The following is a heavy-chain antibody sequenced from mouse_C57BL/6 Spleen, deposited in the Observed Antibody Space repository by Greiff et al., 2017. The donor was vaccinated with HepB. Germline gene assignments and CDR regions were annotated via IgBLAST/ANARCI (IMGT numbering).Heavy chain of an antibody. Sequence: GGGLVQPKGSLKLSCAASGFSFNTYAMNWVRQAPGKGLEWVARIRSKSNNYATYYADSVKDRFTISRDDSESMLYLQMNNLKTEDTAMYYCVRQDYSNYVRAMDYWGQGTSVTVSS. CDR2: IRSKSNNYAT. J-gene: IGHJ4*01. CDR1: GFSFNTYA. D-gene: IGHD2-5*01. V-gene: IGHV10-1*01. CDR3: VRQDYSNYVRAMDY.